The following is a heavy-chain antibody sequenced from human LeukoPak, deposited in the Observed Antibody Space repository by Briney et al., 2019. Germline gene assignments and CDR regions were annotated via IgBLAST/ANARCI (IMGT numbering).Heavy chain of an antibody. J-gene: IGHJ2*01. V-gene: IGHV3-30*02. Sequence: PGGSLRLSCEASGFTFNSYDMHWVRQAPGEGLEWVTLIRYDGSNKYYADSVQGRFTVSRDNSKNTLYLQMSTLRADDTAVYFCAKDKWTGHGYYSWGSFDLWGRGTLATVSS. D-gene: IGHD4-17*01. CDR3: AKDKWTGHGYYSWGSFDL. CDR1: GFTFNSYD. CDR2: IRYDGSNK.